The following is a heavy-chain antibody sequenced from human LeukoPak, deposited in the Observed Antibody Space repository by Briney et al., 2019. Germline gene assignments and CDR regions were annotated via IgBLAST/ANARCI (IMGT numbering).Heavy chain of an antibody. J-gene: IGHJ4*02. CDR2: ISAYNGNT. CDR1: GYTFTGYY. CDR3: ARDGRYCSSTNCRTPGY. V-gene: IGHV1-18*04. Sequence: ASVKVSCKASGYTFTGYYMHWVRQAPGQGLEWMGWISAYNGNTNYAQKLQGRVTMTTDTSTSTAYMELRSLRSDDTAVYYCARDGRYCSSTNCRTPGYWGQGTLVTVSS. D-gene: IGHD2-2*01.